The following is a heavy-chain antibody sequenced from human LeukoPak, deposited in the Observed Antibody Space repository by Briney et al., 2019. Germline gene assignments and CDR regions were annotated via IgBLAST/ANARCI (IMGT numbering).Heavy chain of an antibody. CDR3: ASTIYSYGS. Sequence: SETLSLTCAVYGGSFSGYYWSWIRQPPGKGLEWIGEINHSGSTNYNPSLKSRVTISVDTSKNQFSLKLSSVTAADTVVYYCASTIYSYGSWGQGTLVTVSS. D-gene: IGHD5-18*01. CDR1: GGSFSGYY. V-gene: IGHV4-34*01. CDR2: INHSGST. J-gene: IGHJ4*02.